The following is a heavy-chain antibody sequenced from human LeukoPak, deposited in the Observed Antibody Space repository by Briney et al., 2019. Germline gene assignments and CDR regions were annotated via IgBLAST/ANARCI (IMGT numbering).Heavy chain of an antibody. CDR1: GYTFTSYG. CDR3: ARESLGVVVVPAATFDY. D-gene: IGHD2-2*01. V-gene: IGHV1-18*01. J-gene: IGHJ4*02. CDR2: ISAYNGNT. Sequence: ASVKVSCKASGYTFTSYGISWVRQAPGQGFEWMGWISAYNGNTNYAQKLQGRVTMTTDTSTSTACMELRSLRSDDTAVYYCARESLGVVVVPAATFDYWGQGTLVTVSS.